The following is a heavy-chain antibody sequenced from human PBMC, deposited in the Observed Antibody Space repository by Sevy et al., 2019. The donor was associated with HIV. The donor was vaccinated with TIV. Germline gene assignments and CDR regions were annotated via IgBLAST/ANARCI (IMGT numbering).Heavy chain of an antibody. CDR3: ARVDCSGGSCYSVWFDP. CDR2: ISAYNGNT. V-gene: IGHV1-18*01. D-gene: IGHD2-15*01. Sequence: ASVKVSCKASGYTFTSYGISWVRQAPGQGLEWMGWISAYNGNTNYAQKLQGRVTMTTDTSTSTAYMELRSLRFDDTAVYDCARVDCSGGSCYSVWFDPWGQGTLVTVSS. CDR1: GYTFTSYG. J-gene: IGHJ5*02.